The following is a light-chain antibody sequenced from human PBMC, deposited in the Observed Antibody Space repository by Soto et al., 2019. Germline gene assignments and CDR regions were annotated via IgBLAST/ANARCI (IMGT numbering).Light chain of an antibody. J-gene: IGLJ1*01. CDR2: EVS. CDR1: SSDVGRYNY. CDR3: SSYAGNSRYV. Sequence: QSVLTPPPSATGTPGQTVTISCTGTSSDVGRYNYISWYQQRPGKAPKLIIYEVSKRPSGVPDRLSGFKYGNTASLTVSGLQVEDEADYYCSSYAGNSRYVFGTGTKVTV. V-gene: IGLV2-8*01.